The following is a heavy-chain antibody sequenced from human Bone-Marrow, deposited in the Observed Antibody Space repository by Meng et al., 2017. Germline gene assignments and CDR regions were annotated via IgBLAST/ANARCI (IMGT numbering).Heavy chain of an antibody. J-gene: IGHJ3*02. CDR1: GCTFSSYA. V-gene: IGHV1-69*13. D-gene: IGHD5/OR15-5a*01. CDR3: ARENPPEGLYSVYDFLGGSGRAFDI. Sequence: SVKVSCKASGCTFSSYAISWVRQVPGQGLEWMGRIIPIFGTANYAQKFQGRVTITADESQSTDYMELSSLRSEDTAVYYCARENPPEGLYSVYDFLGGSGRAFDIWGQGTMVTVSS. CDR2: IIPIFGTA.